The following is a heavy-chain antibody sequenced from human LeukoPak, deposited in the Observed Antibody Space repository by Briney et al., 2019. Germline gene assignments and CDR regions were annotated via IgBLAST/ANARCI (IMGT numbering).Heavy chain of an antibody. CDR2: IYYSGST. CDR3: AKDILTGYGSLWR. D-gene: IGHD3-9*01. Sequence: SETLSLTCTVSGGSISSSSYYWGWIRQPPGKGLEWIGNIYYSGSTYYNPSLKSRVTISVDTSKNQFSLKLSSVTAADTAVYYCAKDILTGYGSLWRWGQGTLVTVSS. CDR1: GGSISSSSYY. J-gene: IGHJ4*02. V-gene: IGHV4-39*02.